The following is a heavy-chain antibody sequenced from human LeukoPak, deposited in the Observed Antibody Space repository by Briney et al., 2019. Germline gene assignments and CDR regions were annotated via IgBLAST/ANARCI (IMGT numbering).Heavy chain of an antibody. D-gene: IGHD1-26*01. V-gene: IGHV3-23*01. Sequence: GGSLRLSCAASGFTFSSYAMSWVRQAPGKGLEWVSAISGSGGSTYYADSVKGRFTISRDNSKNTLYLQMNNLRAEDTAVYYCAKYRSVVGATPSDYWGQGALVTVSS. CDR2: ISGSGGST. CDR3: AKYRSVVGATPSDY. J-gene: IGHJ4*02. CDR1: GFTFSSYA.